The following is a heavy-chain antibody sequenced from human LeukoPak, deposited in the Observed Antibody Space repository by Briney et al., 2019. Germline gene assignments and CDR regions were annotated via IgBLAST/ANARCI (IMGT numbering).Heavy chain of an antibody. J-gene: IGHJ6*03. CDR1: GFTFSSYA. V-gene: IGHV3-23*01. CDR3: AKDGTAKKASYYYYYYMDV. CDR2: ISGSGGST. D-gene: IGHD2-21*02. Sequence: QSGGSLRLSCAASGFTFSSYAMSWVRQAPGKGLEWVSAISGSGGSTYYADSVKGRFTISRDNSKNTLYLQMNSLRAEDTAVYYCAKDGTAKKASYYYYYYMDVWGKGTTVTVSS.